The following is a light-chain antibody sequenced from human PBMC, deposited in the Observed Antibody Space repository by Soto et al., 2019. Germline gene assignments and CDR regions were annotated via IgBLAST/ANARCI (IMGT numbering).Light chain of an antibody. J-gene: IGKJ2*01. CDR1: QSVLYSSNNKNY. V-gene: IGKV4-1*01. CDR3: QQYYSTPYT. Sequence: DIVMTQSPDSLAVSLGERATINCKSSQSVLYSSNNKNYLAWYQQKPGQPPKLLIYWASTRESGVPDRFSGRGSGTDFPLTISSLQVEDVAVYYCQQYYSTPYTFGQGTKLEIK. CDR2: WAS.